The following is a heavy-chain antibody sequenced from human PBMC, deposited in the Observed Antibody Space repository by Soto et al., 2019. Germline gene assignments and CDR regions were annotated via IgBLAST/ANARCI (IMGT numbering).Heavy chain of an antibody. V-gene: IGHV1-69*13. D-gene: IGHD6-6*01. CDR2: IIPIFGTA. Sequence: SVKVSCTASGCTFSSYAISWVRHAPGQGLEWMGGIIPIFGTANFAQKFQGRVTITADESTSTAYMELSSLRSEDTAVYYCATKSGQLGPHDYFDMDVWGQGTTVTVSS. J-gene: IGHJ6*02. CDR1: GCTFSSYA. CDR3: ATKSGQLGPHDYFDMDV.